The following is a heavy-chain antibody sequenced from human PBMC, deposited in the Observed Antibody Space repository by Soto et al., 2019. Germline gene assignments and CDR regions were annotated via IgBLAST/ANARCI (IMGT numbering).Heavy chain of an antibody. J-gene: IGHJ4*02. CDR2: LTSDGRTP. Sequence: VGSLRLSCAASGFTFGNYWMHWVRQAPGKGPEWVSRLTSDGRTPYYADSVKGRFTVSRDNAKNTLYLQMNSLRAEDTAVYYCARAEVDYWGPGTLVTVSS. CDR1: GFTFGNYW. CDR3: ARAEVDY. V-gene: IGHV3-74*01.